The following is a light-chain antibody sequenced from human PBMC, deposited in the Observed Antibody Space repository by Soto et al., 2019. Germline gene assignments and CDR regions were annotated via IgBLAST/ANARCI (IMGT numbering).Light chain of an antibody. J-gene: IGKJ1*01. CDR3: EQYNHYQWT. CDR2: KAS. Sequence: DVQMTQSPSTLSASVGDSVTITCRASQSISMWLAWYQQKAGKAPNLLIYKASSLEGGVPSRFSGSGSGTEFTGTISSLQSDDFATYHCEQYNHYQWTFGQGTKVEV. V-gene: IGKV1-5*03. CDR1: QSISMW.